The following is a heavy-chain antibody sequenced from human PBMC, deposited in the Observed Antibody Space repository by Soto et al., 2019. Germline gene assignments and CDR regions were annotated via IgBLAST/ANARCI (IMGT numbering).Heavy chain of an antibody. D-gene: IGHD4-17*01. CDR1: GGSISSGGYS. V-gene: IGHV4-30-2*01. Sequence: PSETLSLTCAASGGSISSGGYSWSWIRQPPGKGLEWIGYIYHSGSTYYNPSLKSRVTISVDRSKNQFSLKLSSVTAADTAVYYCAGGNYGDYANFDYWGQGTLVTVSS. CDR3: AGGNYGDYANFDY. J-gene: IGHJ4*02. CDR2: IYHSGST.